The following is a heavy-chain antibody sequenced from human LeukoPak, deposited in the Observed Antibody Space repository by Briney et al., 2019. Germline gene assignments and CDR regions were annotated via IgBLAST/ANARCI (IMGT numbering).Heavy chain of an antibody. D-gene: IGHD5-12*01. CDR1: GFIFSSYS. CDR3: ARVEASGYDYGAFDY. J-gene: IGHJ4*02. V-gene: IGHV3-21*01. CDR2: ISTSSSYI. Sequence: PGGSLRLACAASGFIFSSYSMNWVRQAPGKGLEWVSFISTSSSYIYYADSVKGRFTISRDNAKNSLYLQMNSLRAEDTAVYYCARVEASGYDYGAFDYWGQGTLVTVSS.